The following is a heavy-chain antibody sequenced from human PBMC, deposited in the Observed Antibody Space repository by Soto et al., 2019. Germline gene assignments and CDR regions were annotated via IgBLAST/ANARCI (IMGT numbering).Heavy chain of an antibody. CDR3: ARAPSMVRGVKAGWFDP. CDR1: GGAFSGYY. D-gene: IGHD3-10*01. Sequence: PSETLSLTCAVYGGAFSGYYWTWVRQAPGKGLEWIGEKEHGGSTTYNPSLQSRVSISVDTSKNQFSLKLSSVTAADTAVYYCARAPSMVRGVKAGWFDPWGQGTLVTVSS. V-gene: IGHV4-34*01. J-gene: IGHJ5*02. CDR2: KEHGGST.